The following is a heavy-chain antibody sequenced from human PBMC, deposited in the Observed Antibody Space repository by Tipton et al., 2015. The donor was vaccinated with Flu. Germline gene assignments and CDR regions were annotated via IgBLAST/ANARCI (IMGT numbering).Heavy chain of an antibody. Sequence: TLSLTCAVSGYSISSGYYWGWIRQPPGKGLEWIGSIYHSGRTYYNPSLQSRVTISVDTSKNQFSLKLSSVTAADTAVYYCARHNYIGSTSCRKANFDYWGQGTLVAVSS. J-gene: IGHJ4*02. CDR3: ARHNYIGSTSCRKANFDY. V-gene: IGHV4-38-2*01. CDR2: IYHSGRT. CDR1: GYSISSGYY. D-gene: IGHD2-2*01.